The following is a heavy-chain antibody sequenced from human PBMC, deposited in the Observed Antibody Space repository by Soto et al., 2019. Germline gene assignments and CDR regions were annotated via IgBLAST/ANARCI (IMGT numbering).Heavy chain of an antibody. CDR1: GFTFSGLG. J-gene: IGHJ4*02. CDR3: ARDGVGHTTFFGYFDY. V-gene: IGHV3-33*01. D-gene: IGHD1-26*01. CDR2: IRYDGSNI. Sequence: QVQLVESGGGVVQPGRSLRLSCAASGFTFSGLGMHWVRHAPGKGLEWVAVIRYDGSNIYYADAVKGRFTISRDNSKDTLYLQRTSLRADDTAVYYCARDGVGHTTFFGYFDYWGQGTLVTVSS.